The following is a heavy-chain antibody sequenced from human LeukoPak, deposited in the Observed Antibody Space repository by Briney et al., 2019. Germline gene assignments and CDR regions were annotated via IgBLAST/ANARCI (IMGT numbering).Heavy chain of an antibody. D-gene: IGHD3-10*01. CDR1: GFTFSSFA. J-gene: IGHJ4*02. CDR3: AKDRQLWFGELFDY. V-gene: IGHV3-23*01. CDR2: ISGSGGST. Sequence: GGSLRLSCAAPGFTFSSFAMSWVRQAPGKGLEWVSAISGSGGSTYYADSVKGRFTISRDNSKNTLYLQMNSLRAEDTAVYYCAKDRQLWFGELFDYWGQGTLVTVSS.